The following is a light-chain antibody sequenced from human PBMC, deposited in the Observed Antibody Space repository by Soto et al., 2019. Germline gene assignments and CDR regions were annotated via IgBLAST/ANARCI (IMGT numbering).Light chain of an antibody. CDR1: QSISSW. CDR2: KAS. Sequence: DIQMTQSPSTLSASVGDRVTITCRASQSISSWLAWYQQKPGKAPKLLIYKASSLESGVPSRFSGSGSGTEFTLTISSLQPDDFATYFCQRYSGYAFTFGPGTKVDIK. J-gene: IGKJ3*01. V-gene: IGKV1-5*03. CDR3: QRYSGYAFT.